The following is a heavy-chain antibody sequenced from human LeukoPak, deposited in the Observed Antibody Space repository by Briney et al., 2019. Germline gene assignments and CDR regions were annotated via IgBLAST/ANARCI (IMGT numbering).Heavy chain of an antibody. CDR1: GFTFSNAW. J-gene: IGHJ4*02. V-gene: IGHV3-15*01. D-gene: IGHD5-18*01. CDR2: IKSKTDGGTT. Sequence: GGSLRLSCAASGFTFSNAWMSWVRQAPGKGLEWVGRIKSKTDGGTTDYAAPVKGRITISRDDSKNTLYLQMNSLKTEDTAVYYCTILGYTYGRFDYWGQGTLVTVSS. CDR3: TILGYTYGRFDY.